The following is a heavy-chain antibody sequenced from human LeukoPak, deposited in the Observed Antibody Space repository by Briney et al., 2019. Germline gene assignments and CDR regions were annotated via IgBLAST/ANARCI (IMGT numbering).Heavy chain of an antibody. CDR2: VYYSGAT. V-gene: IGHV4-39*07. D-gene: IGHD2-15*01. J-gene: IGHJ4*02. CDR3: ARVGCSGGSCYFLDY. Sequence: SETLSLTCTVSGGSIRSSSYYWGWVRQPPGKGLEWIGSVYYSGATYYNPSLKSRVTISEDTSENQFSLKMKSVTAADTAVYYCARVGCSGGSCYFLDYWGQGTLVTVSS. CDR1: GGSIRSSSYY.